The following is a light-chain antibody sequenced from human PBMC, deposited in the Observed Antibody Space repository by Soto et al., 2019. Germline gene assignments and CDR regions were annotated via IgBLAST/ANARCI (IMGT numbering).Light chain of an antibody. Sequence: QSALTQPPSASGSPVQTVTISCTGTSSDVGGYNYVSWYQQHPGKAPKLMIYEVSKRPSGVPDRFSGSKSGNTASLTVSGLQAEDEADYYCTSYAGDTALVFGTGTKVTVL. CDR3: TSYAGDTALV. J-gene: IGLJ1*01. CDR2: EVS. CDR1: SSDVGGYNY. V-gene: IGLV2-8*01.